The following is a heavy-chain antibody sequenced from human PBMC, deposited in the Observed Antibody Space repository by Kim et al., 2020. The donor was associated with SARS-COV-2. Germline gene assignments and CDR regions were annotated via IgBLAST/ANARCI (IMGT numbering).Heavy chain of an antibody. D-gene: IGHD6-19*01. CDR1: GFTFSDYY. CDR3: ARVQGRSSGWETDAFDI. Sequence: GGSLRLSCAASGFTFSDYYMSWIRQAPGKGLEWVSYISSSSSYTNYADSVKGRFTISRDNAKNSLYLQMNSLRAEDTAVYYCARVQGRSSGWETDAFDIWGQGTMFTVSS. V-gene: IGHV3-11*05. J-gene: IGHJ3*02. CDR2: ISSSSSYT.